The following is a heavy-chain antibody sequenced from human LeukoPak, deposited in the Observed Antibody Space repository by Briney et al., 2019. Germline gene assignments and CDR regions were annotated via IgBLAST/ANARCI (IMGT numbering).Heavy chain of an antibody. CDR1: GGTFSSYA. Sequence: GASVKVSCKASGGTFSSYAISWVRQAHGQGLEWMGGIIPIFGTANYAQKFQGRVTITADKSTSTAYMELSSLRSEDTAVYYCARDYGDYYGRAFDIWGQGTMVTVSS. CDR2: IIPIFGTA. V-gene: IGHV1-69*06. D-gene: IGHD4-17*01. J-gene: IGHJ3*02. CDR3: ARDYGDYYGRAFDI.